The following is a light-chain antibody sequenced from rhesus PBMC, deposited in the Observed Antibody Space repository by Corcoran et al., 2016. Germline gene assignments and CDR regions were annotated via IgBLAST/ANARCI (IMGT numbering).Light chain of an antibody. V-gene: IGKV1-33*02. Sequence: DIQMTQSPSSLSASVGDRVTITFQASQGISNLLAWNQKKPGKAPKFLSYAASSVQSGGTSRFSGSGSGTDFTLTISSLQPEDFATYYCQQHNSHPPTFGQGTKVEIK. CDR1: QGISNL. CDR3: QQHNSHPPT. CDR2: AAS. J-gene: IGKJ1*01.